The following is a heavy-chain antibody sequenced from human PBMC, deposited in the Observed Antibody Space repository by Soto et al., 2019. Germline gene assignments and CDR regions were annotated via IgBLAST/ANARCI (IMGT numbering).Heavy chain of an antibody. CDR3: AHTYCRRLVTWFDP. V-gene: IGHV2-5*02. J-gene: IGHJ5*02. Sequence: QITLKESGPTRVRPTQTLTLTCTFSGFSLTTNGVGVGWIRQPPGKALEWLAVIYWDDDQRYSPSLKSRLTIATHTSKTQLVLTMPNIAPVDTATSHCAHTYCRRLVTWFDPWRQGTLVTVTS. D-gene: IGHD2-21*02. CDR1: GFSLTTNGVG. CDR2: IYWDDDQ.